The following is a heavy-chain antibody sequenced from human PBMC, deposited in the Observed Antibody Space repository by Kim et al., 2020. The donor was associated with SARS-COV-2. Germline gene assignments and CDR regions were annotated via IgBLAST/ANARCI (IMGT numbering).Heavy chain of an antibody. CDR1: GGTFSSYA. Sequence: SVKVSCKASGGTFSSYAISWVRQAPGQGLEWMGGIIPIFGTANYAQKFQGRVTITADESTSTAYMELSSLRSEDMAVYYCAREGSDGYNYGGDYWGQGTLVTVSS. J-gene: IGHJ4*02. CDR2: IIPIFGTA. D-gene: IGHD5-12*01. CDR3: AREGSDGYNYGGDY. V-gene: IGHV1-69*13.